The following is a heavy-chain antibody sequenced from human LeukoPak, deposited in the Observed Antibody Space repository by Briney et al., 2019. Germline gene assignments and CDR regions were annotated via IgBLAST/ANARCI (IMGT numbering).Heavy chain of an antibody. CDR3: ARASLTAVAGTEDY. V-gene: IGHV1-8*03. J-gene: IGHJ4*02. D-gene: IGHD6-19*01. CDR1: GYTFTSYD. CDR2: MNPNSGNT. Sequence: GASVKVSCKASGYTFTSYDINWVRQATGQGLEWMGWMNPNSGNTGYAQKFQGRVTITRNTSISTAYMELSSLRSDDTAVYYCARASLTAVAGTEDYWGQGTLVTVSS.